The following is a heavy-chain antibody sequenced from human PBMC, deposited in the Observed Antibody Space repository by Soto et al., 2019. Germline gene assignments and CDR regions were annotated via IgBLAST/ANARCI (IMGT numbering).Heavy chain of an antibody. CDR2: IYYRGNA. CDR1: GGTFSSYAIS. V-gene: IGHV4-39*01. J-gene: IGHJ4*02. CDR3: ARLEGLATISYYFDF. D-gene: IGHD5-12*01. Sequence: SCKASGGTFSSYAISWVRQAPGQGLEWIGSIYYRGNAYYNPSLQTRVTISLDKSKSQFSLKLNSVTAADSAVYFCARLEGLATISYYFDFWGPGALVTVSS.